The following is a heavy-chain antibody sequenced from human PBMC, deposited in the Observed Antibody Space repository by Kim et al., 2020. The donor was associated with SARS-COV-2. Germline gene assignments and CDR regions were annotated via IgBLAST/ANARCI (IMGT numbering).Heavy chain of an antibody. Sequence: SETLSLTCTVSGGSISTSSHYWGWIRQPPEKGLEWIASINYGGRTYYKPSLKSRVTISVDTSKNQFSQRLNSVTAADTAVYYCARLDEDTAMVTADSWGQGTLVTVSA. J-gene: IGHJ4*02. CDR1: GGSISTSSHY. V-gene: IGHV4-39*01. CDR2: INYGGRT. D-gene: IGHD5-18*01. CDR3: ARLDEDTAMVTADS.